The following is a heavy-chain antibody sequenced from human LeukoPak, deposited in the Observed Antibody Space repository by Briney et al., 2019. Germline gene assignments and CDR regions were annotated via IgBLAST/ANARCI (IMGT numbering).Heavy chain of an antibody. CDR3: ARANGHGVYSLGY. Sequence: SETLSLTCTVSGGSISCYYWSWIPEPPGKGLEWRGYIYYSGSTNYNPTLKSRVTISVDTSKNQFSLKLSSVTAADTAVYYCARANGHGVYSLGYWGQGTLVTVSS. D-gene: IGHD4-17*01. CDR2: IYYSGST. CDR1: GGSISCYY. V-gene: IGHV4-59*01. J-gene: IGHJ4*02.